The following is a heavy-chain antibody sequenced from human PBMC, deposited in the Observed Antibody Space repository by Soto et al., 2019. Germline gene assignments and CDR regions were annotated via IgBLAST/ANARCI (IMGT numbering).Heavy chain of an antibody. CDR1: GDSVSSNSAA. CDR3: AIHGYSSGWYGVYYYYGMDV. D-gene: IGHD6-19*01. CDR2: TYYRSKWYN. V-gene: IGHV6-1*01. J-gene: IGHJ6*02. Sequence: SQTLSLTCAISGDSVSSNSAAWNWIRQSPSRGLEWLGRTYYRSKWYNDYAVSVKSRITINPDTSKNQFSLQLNSVTPEDTAVYYCAIHGYSSGWYGVYYYYGMDVWGQGTTVTVSS.